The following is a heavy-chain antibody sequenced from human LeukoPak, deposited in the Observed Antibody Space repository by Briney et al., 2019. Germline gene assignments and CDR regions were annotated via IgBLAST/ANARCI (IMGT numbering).Heavy chain of an antibody. CDR1: GGSISSGDYY. D-gene: IGHD3-22*01. V-gene: IGHV4-30-4*08. J-gene: IGHJ3*02. CDR2: IYYSGST. CDR3: ARAEPYPTYYYDSSGSGTCFDI. Sequence: PSQTLSLTCTVSGGSISSGDYYWSWIRQPPGKGLEWIGYIYYSGSTYYNPSLKSRVTISVDTSKNQFSLKLSSVTAADTAVYYCARAEPYPTYYYDSSGSGTCFDIWGRGTMVTVSS.